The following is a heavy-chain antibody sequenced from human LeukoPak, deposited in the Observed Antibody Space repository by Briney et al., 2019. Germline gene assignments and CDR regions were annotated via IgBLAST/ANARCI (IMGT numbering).Heavy chain of an antibody. D-gene: IGHD5-12*01. CDR2: ISGSGGST. CDR3: ATGTRGYSGYDYGNHYYYYYYMDV. CDR1: GFTFSSYG. J-gene: IGHJ6*03. Sequence: PGGSLRLSCAASGFTFSSYGMSWVRQAPGKGLEWVSAISGSGGSTYYADSVKGRFTISRDNSKNTLYLQMNSLRAEDTAVYYCATGTRGYSGYDYGNHYYYYYYMDVWGKGTTVTISS. V-gene: IGHV3-23*01.